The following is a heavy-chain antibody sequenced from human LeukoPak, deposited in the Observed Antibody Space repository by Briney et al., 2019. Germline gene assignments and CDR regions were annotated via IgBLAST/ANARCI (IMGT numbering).Heavy chain of an antibody. J-gene: IGHJ4*02. CDR3: ARGGRWLQSSLFDS. V-gene: IGHV4-59*01. CDR2: IFHYGSP. D-gene: IGHD5-24*01. CDR1: GGSISDSS. Sequence: SETLSLTCTVSGGSISDSSWSWIRQPPGKELEWIGYIFHYGSPNYNPSLESRVTISVDTSKDQFSLKMSSVTAADTAVYYCARGGRWLQSSLFDSWGQGTLVTVSS.